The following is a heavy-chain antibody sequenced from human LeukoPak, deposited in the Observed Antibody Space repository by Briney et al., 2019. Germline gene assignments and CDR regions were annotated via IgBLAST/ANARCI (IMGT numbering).Heavy chain of an antibody. CDR2: ISAYTGNT. CDR1: GYTFTSYG. CDR3: ARDQAGTTHDAFDI. V-gene: IGHV1-18*01. D-gene: IGHD1-1*01. Sequence: ASVKVPCKASGYTFTSYGISWVRQAPGQGLEWMGWISAYTGNTNYAQKLQGRVTMTTDTSTSTAYMDLRSLRSDDTAVYYCARDQAGTTHDAFDIWGQGTMVTVSS. J-gene: IGHJ3*02.